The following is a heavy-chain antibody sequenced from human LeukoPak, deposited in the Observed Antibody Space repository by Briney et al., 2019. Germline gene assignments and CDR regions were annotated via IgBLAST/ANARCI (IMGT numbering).Heavy chain of an antibody. V-gene: IGHV3-21*01. CDR3: ARDTVGYSSSWYFGY. CDR2: ISSSSYI. Sequence: PGGSLRLSCAASGFTFSSYSMNWVRQAPGKGLEWVSSISSSSYIYYADSVKGRFTIFRDNAKNSLYLQMNSLRAEDTAVYYCARDTVGYSSSWYFGYWGQGTLVTVSS. CDR1: GFTFSSYS. D-gene: IGHD6-13*01. J-gene: IGHJ4*02.